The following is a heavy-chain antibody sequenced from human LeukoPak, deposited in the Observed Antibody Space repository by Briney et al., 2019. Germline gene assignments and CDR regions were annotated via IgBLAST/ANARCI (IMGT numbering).Heavy chain of an antibody. D-gene: IGHD1-14*01. Sequence: GGSLRLSCAASGFTFSGSAMHWVRQASGKGLEWVGRIRSKANSYATAYAASVKGRFTISRGDSKNTAYLQMNSLKTEDTAVYYRTSGIRGDFDYWGQGTLVTVSS. J-gene: IGHJ4*02. CDR1: GFTFSGSA. V-gene: IGHV3-73*01. CDR2: IRSKANSYAT. CDR3: TSGIRGDFDY.